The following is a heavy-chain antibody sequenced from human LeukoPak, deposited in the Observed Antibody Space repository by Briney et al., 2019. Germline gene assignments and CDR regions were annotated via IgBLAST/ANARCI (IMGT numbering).Heavy chain of an antibody. CDR3: AREASDVDTAMVNWFDP. D-gene: IGHD5-18*01. CDR1: GGSFSGYY. J-gene: IGHJ5*02. Sequence: PSETLSLTCAVYGGSFSGYYWSWIRQPPGKGLEWIGEINHSGSTNYNPSLKSRVTISVDTSKNQFSLKLSSVTAADTAVYYCAREASDVDTAMVNWFDPWGQGTLVTVSS. V-gene: IGHV4-34*01. CDR2: INHSGST.